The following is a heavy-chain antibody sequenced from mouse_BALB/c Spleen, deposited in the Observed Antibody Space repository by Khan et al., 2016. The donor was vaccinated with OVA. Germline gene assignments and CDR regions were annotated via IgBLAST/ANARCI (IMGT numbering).Heavy chain of an antibody. CDR3: AKDSNFDY. J-gene: IGHJ2*01. V-gene: IGHV5-17*02. CDR1: GFTFSRFG. Sequence: EVELVESGGGLVQPGGSRKLSCAASGFTFSRFGMHWVRQAPEKGLEWVAYISSGSSTIYYVDTVKGRFTISRDTSKNTLFLQMTSLRSEDTAMYDCAKDSNFDYWGQGTTLTVSS. CDR2: ISSGSSTI.